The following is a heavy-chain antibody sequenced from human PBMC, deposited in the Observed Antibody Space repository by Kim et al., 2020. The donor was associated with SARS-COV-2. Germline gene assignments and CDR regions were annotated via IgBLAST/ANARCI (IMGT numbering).Heavy chain of an antibody. CDR1: GFSLSTSGVG. V-gene: IGHV2-5*02. CDR3: AHISGVYFDWLLSLVDY. J-gene: IGHJ4*02. CDR2: IYWDDDK. Sequence: SGPTLVNPTQTLTLTCTFSGFSLSTSGVGVGWIRQPPGKALEWLALIYWDDDKRYSPSLKSRLTITKDTSKNQVVLTMTNMDPVDTAKYYCAHISGVYFDWLLSLVDYWGQGTLVTVSS. D-gene: IGHD3-9*01.